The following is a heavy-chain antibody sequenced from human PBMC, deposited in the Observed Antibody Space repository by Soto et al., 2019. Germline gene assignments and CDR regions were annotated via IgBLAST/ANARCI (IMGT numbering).Heavy chain of an antibody. J-gene: IGHJ4*02. CDR3: ARDFEEYDFWSGYLDY. V-gene: IGHV3-30-3*01. CDR2: ISYDGSNK. Sequence: GGSLRLSCAASGFTFSSYAMHWVRQAPGKGLEWVAVISYDGSNKYYADSVKGRFTISRDNSKNTLYLQMNSLRAEDTAVYYCARDFEEYDFWSGYLDYWGQGTLVTVSS. CDR1: GFTFSSYA. D-gene: IGHD3-3*01.